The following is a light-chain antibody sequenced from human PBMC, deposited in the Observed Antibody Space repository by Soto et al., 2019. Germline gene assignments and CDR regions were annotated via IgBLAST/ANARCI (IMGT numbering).Light chain of an antibody. Sequence: QSALTQPASVSGSPGQSLTISCTGTSSDVGGYNYVSWYQQHPGRAPQLMIYHVSNRPSGVSNRVSGSRSGNTASLTISGLQAEDEADYYCSSYATSTTVLFGGGTKLTVL. V-gene: IGLV2-14*03. CDR1: SSDVGGYNY. CDR3: SSYATSTTVL. J-gene: IGLJ2*01. CDR2: HVS.